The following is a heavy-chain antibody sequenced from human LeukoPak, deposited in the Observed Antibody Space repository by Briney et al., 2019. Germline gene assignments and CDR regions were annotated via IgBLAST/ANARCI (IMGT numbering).Heavy chain of an antibody. CDR2: IIPIFGTA. D-gene: IGHD4-17*01. Sequence: SVKVSCKASGGTFSSYAISWVRQAPGQGLEWMGGIIPIFGTANYAQKFQGRVTITADKSTSTAYMELSSLRSEDTAVYYCARDCGDYEKNAFCYWGQGTLVTVSS. J-gene: IGHJ4*02. V-gene: IGHV1-69*06. CDR3: ARDCGDYEKNAFCY. CDR1: GGTFSSYA.